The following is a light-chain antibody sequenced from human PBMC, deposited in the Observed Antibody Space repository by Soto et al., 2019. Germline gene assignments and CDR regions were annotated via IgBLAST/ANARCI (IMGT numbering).Light chain of an antibody. CDR1: QSISDT. CDR3: QQRSNWPT. V-gene: IGKV3-15*01. J-gene: IGKJ5*01. Sequence: EIVMTQSPATLSVSPGGRATLSCRASQSISDTLSWYQQKPGQAPRLLIYGASKRATGFPARFSGSGSGTEFTLTISSLQSEDVAVYYCQQRSNWPTFGQGTRLEIK. CDR2: GAS.